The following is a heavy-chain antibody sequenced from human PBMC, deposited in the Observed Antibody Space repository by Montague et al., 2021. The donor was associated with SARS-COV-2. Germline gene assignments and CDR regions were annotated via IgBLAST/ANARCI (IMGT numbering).Heavy chain of an antibody. Sequence: SLRLSCAASGFTFSSYAMHRVRQAPGKGLEWVAVISYDGSNKYYADSVKGRFTISRDNSKNTLYLQMNSLRAEDTAVYYCARVPPGLLWFGEIDYWGQGTLVTVSS. D-gene: IGHD3-10*01. CDR1: GFTFSSYA. J-gene: IGHJ4*02. CDR2: ISYDGSNK. CDR3: ARVPPGLLWFGEIDY. V-gene: IGHV3-30-3*01.